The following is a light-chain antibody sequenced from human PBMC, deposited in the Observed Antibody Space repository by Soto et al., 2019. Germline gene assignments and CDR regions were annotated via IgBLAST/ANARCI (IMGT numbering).Light chain of an antibody. J-gene: IGLJ2*01. V-gene: IGLV2-8*01. CDR1: SSDVGGYNY. Sequence: SALTQPPSASGSLGQSVPISCTGTSSDVGGYNYVSWHQQHPGKAPKVMIYEVTKRPPGVPDRFSGSKSGNTASLTVSGLQAEDEADYYCSSFAGGGNPVLLGGGTKLTVL. CDR2: EVT. CDR3: SSFAGGGNPVL.